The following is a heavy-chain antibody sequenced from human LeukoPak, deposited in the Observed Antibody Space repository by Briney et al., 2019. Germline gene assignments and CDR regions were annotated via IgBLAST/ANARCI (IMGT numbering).Heavy chain of an antibody. V-gene: IGHV3-11*04. CDR3: ATVLSVSGSYYSFDY. CDR2: ISSSGGTK. J-gene: IGHJ4*02. CDR1: GFTFSDYC. Sequence: PGGSLRLSCAGSGFTFSDYCMSWIRQAPGKGLEWVAYISSSGGTKVYADSVKGRFTISRDNAKNTLYLQMNSLRAEDTAVYYCATVLSVSGSYYSFDYWGQGTLVTVSS. D-gene: IGHD3-10*01.